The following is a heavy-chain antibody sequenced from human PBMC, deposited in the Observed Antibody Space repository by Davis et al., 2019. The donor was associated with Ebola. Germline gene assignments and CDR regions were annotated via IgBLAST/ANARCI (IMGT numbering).Heavy chain of an antibody. CDR1: GFAFSGYG. V-gene: IGHV3-33*01. Sequence: GGSLRLSCAASGFAFSGYGMHWVRQAPGKGLGWVAVIWYDGSNKYYTDSVKGRFTISRDNSKNTLYLQMNSLRAEDTAVYYCARGQLAARPGYYYGMDVWGQGTTVTVSS. CDR3: ARGQLAARPGYYYGMDV. D-gene: IGHD6-6*01. J-gene: IGHJ6*02. CDR2: IWYDGSNK.